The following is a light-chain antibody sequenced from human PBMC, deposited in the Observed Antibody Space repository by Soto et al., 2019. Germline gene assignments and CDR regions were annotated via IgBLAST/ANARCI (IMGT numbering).Light chain of an antibody. Sequence: DIHMTQSPSSLSASVGYRFTITCRASQSISSYLNWYQQKPGKAPKLLIYKASTLKSGVPSRFRGSGSGTEFTLTISSLQPDDFATYFCQQTNSFPWTFGQGTKVDIK. CDR2: KAS. J-gene: IGKJ1*01. CDR1: QSISSY. V-gene: IGKV1-39*01. CDR3: QQTNSFPWT.